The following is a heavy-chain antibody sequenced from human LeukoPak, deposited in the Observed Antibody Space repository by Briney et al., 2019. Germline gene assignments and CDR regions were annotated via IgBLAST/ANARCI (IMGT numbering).Heavy chain of an antibody. CDR2: IFYNGSP. CDR1: GGAISSGSYY. Sequence: AETLSITCTGPGGAISSGSYYWGWIRQPPGKGLEWIARIFYNGSPYYNPSLQSRVTISLDTSKNQFSLKLKSVTAADTAVYYCARIMTKVAFLFDYWGQGTLVTVSS. CDR3: ARIMTKVAFLFDY. D-gene: IGHD4-23*01. J-gene: IGHJ4*02. V-gene: IGHV4-39*07.